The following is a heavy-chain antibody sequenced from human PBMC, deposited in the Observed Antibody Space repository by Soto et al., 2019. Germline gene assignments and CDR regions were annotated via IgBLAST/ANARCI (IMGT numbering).Heavy chain of an antibody. CDR2: IYYSGST. Sequence: QVQLQESGPGLVKPSQTLSLTCTVSGGSISSGGYYWSWIRQHPGKGLEWIGYIYYSGSTYFNPSLKSRVTISVDTSKNQFSLKLSSVTAADTAVYYCARVNYGSGSDYYFDYWGQGTLVTVSS. D-gene: IGHD3-10*01. J-gene: IGHJ4*02. CDR3: ARVNYGSGSDYYFDY. CDR1: GGSISSGGYY. V-gene: IGHV4-31*03.